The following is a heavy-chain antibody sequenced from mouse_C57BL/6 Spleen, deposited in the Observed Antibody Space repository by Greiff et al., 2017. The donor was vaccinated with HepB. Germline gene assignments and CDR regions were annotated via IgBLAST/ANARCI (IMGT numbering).Heavy chain of an antibody. CDR3: ARGNYWGDAMDY. CDR2: IDPSDSET. V-gene: IGHV1-52*01. CDR1: GYTFTSYW. J-gene: IGHJ4*01. D-gene: IGHD2-1*01. Sequence: VQLQQPGAELVRPGSSVKLSCKASGYTFTSYWMHWVKQRPIQGLEWIGNIDPSDSETHYNQKFKDKATLTVDKSSSTAYMQLSSLTSEDSAVYDCARGNYWGDAMDYWGQGTSVTVSS.